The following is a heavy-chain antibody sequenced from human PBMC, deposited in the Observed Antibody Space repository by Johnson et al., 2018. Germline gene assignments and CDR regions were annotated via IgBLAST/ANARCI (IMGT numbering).Heavy chain of an antibody. Sequence: QVQLVQSGGGVVQPGRSLRLSCAASGFTFSSYGMHWVRQAPGKGLEWVAIISYDGSNKYYADSVKGRFTISRDNSKTTLYLQMNSLRAEDTAVYYCAREVHYGDYPLAEYFQHWGQGTLVTVSS. CDR3: AREVHYGDYPLAEYFQH. CDR2: ISYDGSNK. D-gene: IGHD4-17*01. V-gene: IGHV3-30*03. J-gene: IGHJ1*01. CDR1: GFTFSSYG.